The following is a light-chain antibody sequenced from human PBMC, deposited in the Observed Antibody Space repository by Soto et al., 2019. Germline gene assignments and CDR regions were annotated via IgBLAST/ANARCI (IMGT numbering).Light chain of an antibody. Sequence: QSVLTQPPSASGSPGQSLTISCTGTSSDVGAYNHVSWYQQRPGKAPKLIIYEVTKRPSGVPDRFSGSRSGNTASLTVSGLQAEDEADYYCSSYAGSNNLVCGTGTKLTVL. CDR2: EVT. J-gene: IGLJ1*01. CDR1: SSDVGAYNH. CDR3: SSYAGSNNLV. V-gene: IGLV2-8*01.